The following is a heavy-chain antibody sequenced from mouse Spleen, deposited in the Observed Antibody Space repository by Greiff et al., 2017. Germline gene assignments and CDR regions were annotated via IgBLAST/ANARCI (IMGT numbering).Heavy chain of an antibody. D-gene: IGHD2-4*01. CDR3: ARSPLSTMITTGAY. V-gene: IGHV1-39*01. CDR1: GYSFTDYN. CDR2: INPNYGTT. J-gene: IGHJ3*01. Sequence: QLQESGPELVKPGASVKISCKASGYSFTDYNMNWVKQSTGKSLEWIGVINPNYGTTSYNQKFKGKATLTVDQSSSTAYMQLNSLTSEDSAVYYCARSPLSTMITTGAYWGQGTLVTVSA.